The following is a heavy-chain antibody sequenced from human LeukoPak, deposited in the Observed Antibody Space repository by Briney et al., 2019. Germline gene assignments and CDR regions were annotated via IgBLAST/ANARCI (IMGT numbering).Heavy chain of an antibody. CDR3: ARDRGVPGPGNAFDI. CDR2: ISAYNGNT. Sequence: ASVKVSCKASGYTFTSYGISWVRQAPGQGLEWMGWISAYNGNTNYAQKLQGRVTITADKSTSTAYMELSSLRSEDTAVYYCARDRGVPGPGNAFDIWGQGTMVTVSS. V-gene: IGHV1-18*01. CDR1: GYTFTSYG. J-gene: IGHJ3*02. D-gene: IGHD2-2*01.